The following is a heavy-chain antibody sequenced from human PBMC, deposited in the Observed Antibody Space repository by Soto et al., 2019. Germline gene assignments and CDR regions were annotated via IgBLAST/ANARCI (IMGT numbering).Heavy chain of an antibody. CDR3: ASSQGYYYGLDV. V-gene: IGHV3-48*02. J-gene: IGHJ6*02. Sequence: DSVKGRFTISRDNAKSSLYLQMNSLRDEDTAVYYCASSQGYYYGLDVWGQGTTVTVSS.